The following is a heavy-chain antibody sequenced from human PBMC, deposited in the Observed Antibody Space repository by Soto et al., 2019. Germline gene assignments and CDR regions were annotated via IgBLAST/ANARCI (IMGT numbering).Heavy chain of an antibody. CDR2: NSAYNGNT. Sequence: QVQLVQSGAEVKKPGASVKVSCKASGYTFTNYGFSWVRQAPGQGLEWMGWNSAYNGNTKYAHKLQGRVTMTQGTSTGPADGELRSLSAAATAVYYWARSLGVGMEDWWGQGTPVTVAS. J-gene: IGHJ4*02. CDR1: GYTFTNYG. CDR3: ARSLGVGMEDW. V-gene: IGHV1-18*01. D-gene: IGHD3-16*01.